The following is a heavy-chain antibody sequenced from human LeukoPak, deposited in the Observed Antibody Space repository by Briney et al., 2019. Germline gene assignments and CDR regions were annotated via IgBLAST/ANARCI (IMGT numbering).Heavy chain of an antibody. Sequence: PGGSLRLSCVASGVTLSSYAMSWARQAPGKGLEWVSAISGSGDSTYYADSVKGRFTISRDNSKNTLYLQMNSLRAEDTAVYYCAKDPTSRIAARPSWFDPWGQGTLVTVSS. D-gene: IGHD6-6*01. V-gene: IGHV3-23*01. CDR1: GVTLSSYA. CDR3: AKDPTSRIAARPSWFDP. J-gene: IGHJ5*02. CDR2: ISGSGDST.